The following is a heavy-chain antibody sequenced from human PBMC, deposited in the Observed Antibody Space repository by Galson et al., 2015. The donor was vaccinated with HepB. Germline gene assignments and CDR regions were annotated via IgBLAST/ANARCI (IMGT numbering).Heavy chain of an antibody. V-gene: IGHV3-7*01. CDR1: GFTFSSYW. CDR2: IKQDGSEK. D-gene: IGHD3-22*01. Sequence: SLRLSCAASGFTFSSYWMSWVRQAPGKGLEWVANIKQDGSEKYYVDSVKGRFTISRDNAKNSLYLQMNSLRAEDTAVYYCARENTYYYDSSGYYFDYWGQGTLVTVSS. CDR3: ARENTYYYDSSGYYFDY. J-gene: IGHJ4*02.